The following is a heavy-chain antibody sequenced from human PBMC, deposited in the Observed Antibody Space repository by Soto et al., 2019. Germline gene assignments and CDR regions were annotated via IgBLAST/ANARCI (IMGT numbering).Heavy chain of an antibody. D-gene: IGHD3-3*01. J-gene: IGHJ5*02. Sequence: GASVKVSCKASGYTFTAYGIHWVRQAPGQGLEWMGWINPGNGHTKYSQKFQGRVTITRDTSARTAYMELNSLRSEDTAVYYCASRGYDFWSGLDPWGQGTLVTVSS. V-gene: IGHV1-3*01. CDR3: ASRGYDFWSGLDP. CDR1: GYTFTAYG. CDR2: INPGNGHT.